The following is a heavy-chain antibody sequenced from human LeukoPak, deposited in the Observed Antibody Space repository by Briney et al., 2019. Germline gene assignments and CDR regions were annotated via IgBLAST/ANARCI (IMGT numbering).Heavy chain of an antibody. D-gene: IGHD1-26*01. CDR3: ARALTGEELEVDY. CDR2: INPNSGGT. J-gene: IGHJ4*02. V-gene: IGHV1-2*02. Sequence: ASVKVSCKASGYTFTGYYMHWVRQAPGQGLEWMGWINPNSGGTNYAQKFQGRVTMTRDTSISTAYMELSRLRSDDTAVYYCARALTGEELEVDYWGQGTLATVSS. CDR1: GYTFTGYY.